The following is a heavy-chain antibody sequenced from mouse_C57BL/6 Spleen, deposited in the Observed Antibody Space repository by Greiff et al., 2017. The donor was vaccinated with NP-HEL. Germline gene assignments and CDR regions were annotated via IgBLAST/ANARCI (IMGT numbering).Heavy chain of an antibody. J-gene: IGHJ4*01. CDR3: VTYYYGSSYDAMDY. D-gene: IGHD1-1*01. Sequence: DVMLVESGGGLVQPKGSLKLSCAASGFTFNTYAMHWVRQAPGKGLEWVARIRSKSSNYATYYADSVKDRFTISRDDSQSMLYLQMNNLKTEDTAMYYCVTYYYGSSYDAMDYWGQGTSVTVSS. CDR1: GFTFNTYA. CDR2: IRSKSSNYAT. V-gene: IGHV10-3*01.